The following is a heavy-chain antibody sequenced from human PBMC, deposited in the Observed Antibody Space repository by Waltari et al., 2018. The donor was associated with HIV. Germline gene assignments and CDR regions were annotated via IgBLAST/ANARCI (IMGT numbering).Heavy chain of an antibody. CDR1: GFTISDNY. CDR3: ARDPRSSGYYGMDV. J-gene: IGHJ6*02. CDR2: IYSGGST. V-gene: IGHV3-53*01. D-gene: IGHD1-26*01. Sequence: EVQLVASGGGLIEPGGSLRLSCAASGFTISDNYMSWVRQAPGKGLEWVSVIYSGGSTYYADSVKGRFTISRDNSKNTLSLHMNSLRAEDTAVYYCARDPRSSGYYGMDVWGQGATVTVSS.